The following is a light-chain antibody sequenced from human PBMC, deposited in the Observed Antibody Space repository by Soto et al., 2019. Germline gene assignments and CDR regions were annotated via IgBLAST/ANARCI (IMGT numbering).Light chain of an antibody. J-gene: IGLJ1*01. Sequence: QSALTQPASVSGSPGRSITISCTGTSSDVGIYNYVSWYQQHPDKVPKLMIYDVSNRPSGVSNRFSGSKSGNTASLTISGLQAEDEADYYCSSYTSSTTLAFGTGTKLTVL. CDR1: SSDVGIYNY. CDR3: SSYTSSTTLA. V-gene: IGLV2-14*01. CDR2: DVS.